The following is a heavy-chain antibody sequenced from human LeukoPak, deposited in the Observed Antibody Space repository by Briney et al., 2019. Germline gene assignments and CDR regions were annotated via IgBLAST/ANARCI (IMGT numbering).Heavy chain of an antibody. Sequence: GGPLRLSCAASGFTFSSYAMSWVRQAPGKGLDWVSTINNDGGNTYYAVSVKGRFTISRDSAKDTLYLHMNSLRAEDTAVYYCAIHWSYSEYFQHWGQGTLVTVSS. CDR3: AIHWSYSEYFQH. J-gene: IGHJ1*01. CDR1: GFTFSSYA. CDR2: INNDGGNT. D-gene: IGHD1-26*01. V-gene: IGHV3-23*01.